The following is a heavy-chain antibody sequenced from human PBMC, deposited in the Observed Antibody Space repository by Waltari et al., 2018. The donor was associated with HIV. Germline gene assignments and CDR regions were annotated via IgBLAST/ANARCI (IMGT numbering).Heavy chain of an antibody. CDR1: GGSISSSSYY. Sequence: QLQLQESGPGLVKPSETLSLTCTVSGGSISSSSYYWGWIRQPPGKGLEWIGSIYYSGSTYYNPALKSRVTISVDTSKNQFSLKLSSVTAADTAVYYCARRLAAAGFDYWGQGTLVTVSS. CDR2: IYYSGST. CDR3: ARRLAAAGFDY. V-gene: IGHV4-39*01. J-gene: IGHJ4*02. D-gene: IGHD6-13*01.